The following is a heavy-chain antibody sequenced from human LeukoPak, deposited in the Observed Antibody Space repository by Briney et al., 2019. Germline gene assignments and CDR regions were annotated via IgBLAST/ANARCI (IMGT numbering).Heavy chain of an antibody. CDR1: GGTFSSYA. CDR2: IIPIFGTA. CDR3: AREGNYYDSSGYGGFDY. V-gene: IGHV1-69*05. J-gene: IGHJ4*02. D-gene: IGHD3-22*01. Sequence: SVTVSCKASGGTFSSYAISWVRQAPGQGLEWMGGIIPIFGTANYAQKFQGRVTITTDESTSTAYMELSSLRSEDTAVYYCAREGNYYDSSGYGGFDYWGQGTLVTVSS.